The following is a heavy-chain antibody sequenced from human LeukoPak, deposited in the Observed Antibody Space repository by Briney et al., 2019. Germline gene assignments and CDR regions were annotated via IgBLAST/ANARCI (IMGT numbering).Heavy chain of an antibody. CDR1: GFAFSNAW. J-gene: IGHJ4*02. V-gene: IGHV3-15*01. CDR2: IKSKTDGGTT. CDR3: TSTYYDILTGYYSDDY. D-gene: IGHD3-9*01. Sequence: VGSLRLSCAASGFAFSNAWMSWVRQAPGKGLEWVGRIKSKTDGGTTDYAAPVKGRFTISRDDSKNTLYLQMNGLKTEDTAVYYCTSTYYDILTGYYSDDYWGPGTLVTVSS.